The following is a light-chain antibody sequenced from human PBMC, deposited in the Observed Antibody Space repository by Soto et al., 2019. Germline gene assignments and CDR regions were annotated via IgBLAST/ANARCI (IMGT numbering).Light chain of an antibody. Sequence: EIVWTQSPPTLPLSPAGRATLSCRASPSLNRKLAWYQQKPGQAPRLXIACXSIMATGSPARLSGSGSVTEFTLTISSLQSEDFVVYYCQQYKSRTSTFGQGTRLEIK. J-gene: IGKJ5*01. V-gene: IGKV3-15*01. CDR2: CXS. CDR1: PSLNRK. CDR3: QQYKSRTST.